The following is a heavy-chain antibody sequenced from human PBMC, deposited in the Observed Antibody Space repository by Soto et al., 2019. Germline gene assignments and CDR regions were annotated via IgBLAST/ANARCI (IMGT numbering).Heavy chain of an antibody. D-gene: IGHD5-12*01. J-gene: IGHJ4*02. CDR1: GYSFTSYW. CDR2: IYPGDSDT. CDR3: ARRLRFRGFGY. Sequence: GESLKISCKGSGYSFTSYWIGWVRQMPGKGLEWMGIIYPGDSDTRYSPSFQGQVTISADKSISTAYLQWSSLKAADTAVYYCARRLRFRGFGYWGQGTLVTVSS. V-gene: IGHV5-51*01.